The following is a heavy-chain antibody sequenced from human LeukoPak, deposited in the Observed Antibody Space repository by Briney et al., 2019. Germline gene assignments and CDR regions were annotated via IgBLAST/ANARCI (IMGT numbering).Heavy chain of an antibody. CDR3: AREGDGLLSKDFDY. V-gene: IGHV1-2*02. D-gene: IGHD2-15*01. Sequence: GASVKVSCNASGYTFSGYYIHWVRQAPGQGLEWMGYSSPNSGGANSAQKFRGRVTMTRDTSISTAYMELTRLGSDDTAVYYCAREGDGLLSKDFDYWGQGTLVTVSS. J-gene: IGHJ4*02. CDR2: SSPNSGGA. CDR1: GYTFSGYY.